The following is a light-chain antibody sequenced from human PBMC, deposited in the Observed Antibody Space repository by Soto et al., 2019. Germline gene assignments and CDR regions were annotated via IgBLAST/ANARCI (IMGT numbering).Light chain of an antibody. CDR2: GAS. CDR1: QSVNSN. J-gene: IGKJ2*01. V-gene: IGKV3-15*01. CDR3: QQYYNWPPYT. Sequence: EIVMTQSPATLSVSPGERATLSCRASQSVNSNLAWFQQKPGQAPRLLIYGASTRATGIPARFSGSGSGTEFTLTISSLQSEDFAVYYCQQYYNWPPYTFGQGTKVEIK.